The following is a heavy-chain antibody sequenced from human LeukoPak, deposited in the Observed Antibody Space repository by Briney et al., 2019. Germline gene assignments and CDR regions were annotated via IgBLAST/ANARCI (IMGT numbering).Heavy chain of an antibody. Sequence: SQTLSLTCTVSGGSISSGGYYWSWIRQHPGKGLEWIGYIYYSGSTYYNPFLKSRVTISVDTSKNQFSLKLSSVTAADTAVYYCARDYDFWSGPRYGMDVWGQGTTVTVSS. V-gene: IGHV4-31*03. D-gene: IGHD3-3*01. J-gene: IGHJ6*02. CDR2: IYYSGST. CDR1: GGSISSGGYY. CDR3: ARDYDFWSGPRYGMDV.